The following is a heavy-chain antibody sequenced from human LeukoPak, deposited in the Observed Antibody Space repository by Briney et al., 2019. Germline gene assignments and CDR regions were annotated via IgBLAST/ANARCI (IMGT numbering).Heavy chain of an antibody. CDR1: GYTFTSYA. CDR3: ARVGPHSRYSSGWDPYYFDY. D-gene: IGHD6-19*01. V-gene: IGHV7-4-1*02. CDR2: INTNTGNP. J-gene: IGHJ4*02. Sequence: GASVKVSCKASGYTFTSYAMNWVRQAPGQGLEWMGWINTNTGNPTYAQGFTGRFVFSLDTSVSTAYLQISSLKAEDTAVYYCARVGPHSRYSSGWDPYYFDYWGQGTLVTVSS.